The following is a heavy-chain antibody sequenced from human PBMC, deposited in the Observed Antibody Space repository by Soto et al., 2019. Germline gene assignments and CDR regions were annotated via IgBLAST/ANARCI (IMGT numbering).Heavy chain of an antibody. CDR1: GFTFSAYT. Sequence: QVQLVESGGGVVQPGRSLRLSCSASGFTFSAYTIHWFRQPPGKGLEWVAVISYDGNNERYTDPVKGRFTVSRDNSKSTLYLQMNSLKSEHKAVYYCARDGYSGRSDGFDIWGPGTMVNAS. CDR2: ISYDGNNE. V-gene: IGHV3-30-3*01. D-gene: IGHD1-26*01. CDR3: ARDGYSGRSDGFDI. J-gene: IGHJ3*02.